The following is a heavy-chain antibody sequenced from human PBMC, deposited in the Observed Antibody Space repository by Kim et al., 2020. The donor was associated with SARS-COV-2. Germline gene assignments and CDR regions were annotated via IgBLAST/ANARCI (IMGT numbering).Heavy chain of an antibody. V-gene: IGHV3-33*05. CDR1: GFTFSSYG. Sequence: GGSLRLSCAASGFTFSSYGMHWVRQAPGKGLEWVAVISYDGSNKYYADSVKGPFTISRDNSKNTLYLQMNSLRAEDTAVYYCASIDVDYYGSGSYRDWGQGTLVTVSS. J-gene: IGHJ4*02. D-gene: IGHD3-10*01. CDR2: ISYDGSNK. CDR3: ASIDVDYYGSGSYRD.